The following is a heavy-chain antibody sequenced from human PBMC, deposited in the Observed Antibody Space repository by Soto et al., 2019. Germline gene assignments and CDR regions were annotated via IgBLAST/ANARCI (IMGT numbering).Heavy chain of an antibody. D-gene: IGHD6-13*01. CDR2: IYYSGST. CDR3: ARAGLLRFDY. CDR1: GGSVSNYY. Sequence: SETLSLTCTVSGGSVSNYYWSWIRQHPGKGLEWIGYIYYSGSTYYNPSLKSRVTISVDTSKNQFSLKLSSVTAADTAVYYCARAGLLRFDYRAQRTPVTVSS. J-gene: IGHJ4*02. V-gene: IGHV4-59*06.